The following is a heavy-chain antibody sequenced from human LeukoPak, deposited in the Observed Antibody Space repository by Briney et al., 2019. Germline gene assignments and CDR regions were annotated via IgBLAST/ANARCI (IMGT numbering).Heavy chain of an antibody. V-gene: IGHV1-2*02. D-gene: IGHD3/OR15-3a*01. CDR2: INPNSGGT. J-gene: IGHJ4*02. CDR3: ARSEDFGLQIDY. Sequence: GASVKVSCKASGYTFTGYYVHWVRQAPGQGLEWMGWINPNSGGTNCAQKFQGRVTMTRDTSISTAYMELSRLRSDDTAVYYCARSEDFGLQIDYWGQGTLVTVSS. CDR1: GYTFTGYY.